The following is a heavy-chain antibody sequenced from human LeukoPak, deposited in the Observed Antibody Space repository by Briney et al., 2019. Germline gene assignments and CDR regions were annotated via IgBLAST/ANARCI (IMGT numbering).Heavy chain of an antibody. CDR1: GFTFSSYA. J-gene: IGHJ6*03. D-gene: IGHD3-10*01. Sequence: GGSLRLSCAASGFTFSSYAMSWVRQAPGKGLEWVSAISGSGGSTYYADSVKGRFTISRDNSKNTLYLQMNSLRAEDTAVYYCAKDHYGSGTYYYMDVWGKGTTVTVSS. CDR3: AKDHYGSGTYYYMDV. V-gene: IGHV3-23*01. CDR2: ISGSGGST.